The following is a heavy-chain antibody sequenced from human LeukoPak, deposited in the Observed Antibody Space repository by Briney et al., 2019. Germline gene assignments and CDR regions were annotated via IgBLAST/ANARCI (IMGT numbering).Heavy chain of an antibody. V-gene: IGHV4-4*02. CDR2: IYHSGST. CDR1: GGPISSSNW. Sequence: SGTLSLTCAVSGGPISSSNWWSWVRQPPGKGLEWIGEIYHSGSTNHNPSLKSRVTISVDKSKNQFSLKLSSVTAADTAVYYCARDRSPWADGGSGSYTAFDPWGQGTLVTVSS. CDR3: ARDRSPWADGGSGSYTAFDP. J-gene: IGHJ5*02. D-gene: IGHD3-10*01.